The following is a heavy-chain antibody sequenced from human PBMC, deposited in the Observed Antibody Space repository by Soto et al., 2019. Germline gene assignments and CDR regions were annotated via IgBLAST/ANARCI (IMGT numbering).Heavy chain of an antibody. CDR2: IYYSGST. CDR1: GGSISSGDYY. D-gene: IGHD2-2*02. CDR3: ARDSIVVVPAAIEGGDY. J-gene: IGHJ4*02. V-gene: IGHV4-30-4*01. Sequence: QVQLQESGPGLVKPSQTLSLTCTVSGGSISSGDYYWSWIRQPPGKGLEWIGYIYYSGSTYYNPSLKSRVTISVDTPKNQFSLKLSSVTAADTAVYYCARDSIVVVPAAIEGGDYWGQGTLVTVSS.